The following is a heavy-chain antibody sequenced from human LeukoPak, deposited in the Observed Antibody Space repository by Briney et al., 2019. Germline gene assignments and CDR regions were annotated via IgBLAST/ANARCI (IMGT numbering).Heavy chain of an antibody. CDR1: GGSISSSNYY. J-gene: IGHJ4*02. Sequence: KPSGTLSLTCTVSGGSISSSNYYWGWIRQPPGKGLEWIGNIYYSGSTYYNPSLKSRVAISVDTSKNQLSLKLSSMTAADTAVYYCARLLGDCSGGSCYLFDYWGQGTLVTVSS. V-gene: IGHV4-39*01. CDR2: IYYSGST. D-gene: IGHD2-15*01. CDR3: ARLLGDCSGGSCYLFDY.